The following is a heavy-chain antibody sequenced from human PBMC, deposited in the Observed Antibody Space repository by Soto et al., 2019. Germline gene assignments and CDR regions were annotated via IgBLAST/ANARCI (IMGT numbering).Heavy chain of an antibody. CDR2: ISGSGGST. J-gene: IGHJ4*02. CDR3: AKDKVSVSTFMVNYFDY. D-gene: IGHD5-18*01. CDR1: GFTFSSYA. V-gene: IGHV3-23*01. Sequence: GGSLRLSCAASGFTFSSYAMSWVRQAPGKGLEWVSAISGSGGSTYYADSVKGRFTISRDNSKNTLYLQMNSLRAEDTAVYYCAKDKVSVSTFMVNYFDYWGQGTLVTVSS.